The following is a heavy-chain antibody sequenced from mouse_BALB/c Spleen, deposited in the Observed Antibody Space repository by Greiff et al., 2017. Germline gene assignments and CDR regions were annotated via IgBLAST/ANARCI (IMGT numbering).Heavy chain of an antibody. CDR3: VRDGGTGYFDG. Sequence: EVQVVESGGGLVQPKGSLKLSCAASGFTFNTYAMHWVCQAPGKGLEWVARIRSKSNNYATYYADSVKDRFTISRDDSQSMIYLQMNNLKTEDTAMYYCVRDGGTGYFDGWGAGTTVTGSS. CDR2: IRSKSNNYAT. J-gene: IGHJ1*01. CDR1: GFTFNTYA. D-gene: IGHD4-1*01. V-gene: IGHV10-3*03.